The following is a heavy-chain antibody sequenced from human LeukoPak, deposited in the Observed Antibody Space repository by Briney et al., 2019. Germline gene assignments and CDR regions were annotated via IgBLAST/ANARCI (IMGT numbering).Heavy chain of an antibody. CDR1: GFAFSSYA. V-gene: IGHV3-23*01. D-gene: IGHD3-22*01. Sequence: GGSLRLSCAAAGFAFSSYAMSWVRQAPGKGLEWVSAISGSGGSTYYADSVKGRFTISRDNSKNTLYLQMNSLRAEDTAVYYCAKCYYDSSGYYYVSKSHSPVYWFDPWGQGTLVTVSS. CDR3: AKCYYDSSGYYYVSKSHSPVYWFDP. J-gene: IGHJ5*02. CDR2: ISGSGGST.